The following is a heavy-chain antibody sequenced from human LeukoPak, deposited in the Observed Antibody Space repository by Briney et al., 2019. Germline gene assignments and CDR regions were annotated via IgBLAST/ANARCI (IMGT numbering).Heavy chain of an antibody. CDR1: GGTFDMYA. D-gene: IGHD6-19*01. Sequence: ASVKVSCKGFGGTFDMYAISWVRQAPRQGLEWMGGIIPMFGTANYAQKFQGRVTITADESTRTAYMELSSLRSEDTAVYYCARRGSSGWYDYWGQGTLVTVSS. V-gene: IGHV1-69*01. CDR3: ARRGSSGWYDY. J-gene: IGHJ4*02. CDR2: IIPMFGTA.